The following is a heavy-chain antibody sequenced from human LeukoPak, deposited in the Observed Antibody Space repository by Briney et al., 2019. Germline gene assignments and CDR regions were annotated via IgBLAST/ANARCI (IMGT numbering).Heavy chain of an antibody. CDR3: ASLTTADAFDI. CDR2: IYDSGST. CDR1: GGSLSSYY. V-gene: IGHV4-59*01. D-gene: IGHD3-22*01. J-gene: IGHJ3*02. Sequence: SETLSLTCTLSGGSLSSYYWSWIRQPPGKGLEWVGYIYDSGSTNYNPSLKSRVTISVGTSKNQFSLKLSSVTAADTAVFYCASLTTADAFDIWGEGTMVTVSS.